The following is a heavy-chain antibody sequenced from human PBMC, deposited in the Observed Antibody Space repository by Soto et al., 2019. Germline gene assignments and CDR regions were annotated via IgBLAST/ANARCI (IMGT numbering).Heavy chain of an antibody. D-gene: IGHD2-21*02. J-gene: IGHJ4*02. CDR1: GFPFSPYT. CDR3: ARGGGFCGADCYKGGIDY. Sequence: GASLSLYCAACGFPFSPYTLYGVRQTPGKGLAWVAVISNDGDDKDYADSVKGRFTVSRDNYKSTLYLQMSRLRAEGTALYYCARGGGFCGADCYKGGIDYWGQGT. CDR2: ISNDGDDK. V-gene: IGHV3-30-3*01.